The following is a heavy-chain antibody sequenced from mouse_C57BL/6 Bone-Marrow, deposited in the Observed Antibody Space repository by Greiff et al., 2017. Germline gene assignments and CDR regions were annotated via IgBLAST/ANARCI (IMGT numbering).Heavy chain of an antibody. V-gene: IGHV5-6*02. D-gene: IGHD2-10*01. Sequence: VKVVESGGDLVKPGGSLKLSCAASGFTFSSYGLSWVRPTPDKRLEWVATISSGGSYTYYPDSVKGRFTISRDNAKNTLYLQMSSLKSEDTAMYYCASPYDGLFAYWGQGTLVTVSA. CDR1: GFTFSSYG. CDR2: ISSGGSYT. J-gene: IGHJ3*01. CDR3: ASPYDGLFAY.